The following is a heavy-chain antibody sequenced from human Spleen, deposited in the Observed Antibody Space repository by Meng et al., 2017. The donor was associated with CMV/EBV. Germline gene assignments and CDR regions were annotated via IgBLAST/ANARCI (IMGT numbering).Heavy chain of an antibody. D-gene: IGHD3-10*01. Sequence: PCKASGGTFSSYAISWVRQAPGQGLEWMGGIIPILGIANYAQKFQGRVTITADKSTSTAYMELSSLKSEDTAVYYCARKGVLGWFDPWGQGTLVTVSS. V-gene: IGHV1-69*10. CDR3: ARKGVLGWFDP. CDR1: GGTFSSYA. J-gene: IGHJ5*02. CDR2: IIPILGIA.